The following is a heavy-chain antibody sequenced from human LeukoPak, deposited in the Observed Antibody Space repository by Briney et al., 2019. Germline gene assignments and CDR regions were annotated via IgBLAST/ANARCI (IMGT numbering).Heavy chain of an antibody. J-gene: IGHJ6*03. Sequence: PGGSLRLSCAASRFTFSSYAMSWVRQAPGRGLEWVSTISGGGGSTYYSDSVKGRFTISRDNSKNTLYLQMNSLRAEDTALYYCAKPYGSLYYYYMDVWGKGTTVTVSS. D-gene: IGHD5-24*01. CDR1: RFTFSSYA. CDR2: ISGGGGST. V-gene: IGHV3-23*01. CDR3: AKPYGSLYYYYMDV.